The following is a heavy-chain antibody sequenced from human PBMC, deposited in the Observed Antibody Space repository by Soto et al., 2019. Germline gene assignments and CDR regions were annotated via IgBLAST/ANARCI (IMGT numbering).Heavy chain of an antibody. CDR2: IIPILGIA. D-gene: IGHD2-2*01. V-gene: IGHV1-69*02. Sequence: QVQLVQSGAEVKKPGSSVKVSCKASGGTFSSYTISWVRQAPGQGLEWMGRIIPILGIANYAQTFQGRVTTTADKSTSTAYMKLSSLRSEDTAVYYCASSGVVPAAMGWFDPWGQGTLVTVAS. J-gene: IGHJ5*02. CDR3: ASSGVVPAAMGWFDP. CDR1: GGTFSSYT.